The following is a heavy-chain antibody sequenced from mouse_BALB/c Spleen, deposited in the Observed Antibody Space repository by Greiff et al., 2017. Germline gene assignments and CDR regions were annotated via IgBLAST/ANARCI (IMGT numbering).Heavy chain of an antibody. CDR2: INSNGGST. Sequence: DVMLVESGGGLVQPGGSLKLSCAASGFTFSSYGMSWVRQTPDKRLELVATINSNGGSTYYPDSVKGRFTISRDNAKNTLYLQMSSLKSEDTAMYYCARDMDYDYDFDCWGQGTTLTVSS. CDR3: ARDMDYDYDFDC. D-gene: IGHD2-4*01. J-gene: IGHJ2*01. CDR1: GFTFSSYG. V-gene: IGHV5-6-3*01.